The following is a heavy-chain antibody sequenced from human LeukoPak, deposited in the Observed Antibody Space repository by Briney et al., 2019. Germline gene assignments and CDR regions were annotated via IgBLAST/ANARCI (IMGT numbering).Heavy chain of an antibody. CDR2: IYDSGST. J-gene: IGHJ6*02. V-gene: IGHV4-31*03. CDR1: GGSISSGGYY. D-gene: IGHD6-19*01. CDR3: ARGVLLATPIAVAGHYYYYGMDV. Sequence: SETLSLTCTVSGGSISSGGYYWSWIRQHPGKGLEWIGYIYDSGSTYYNPSLKSRVTISVDTSKNQFSLKLSSVTAADTAVYYCARGVLLATPIAVAGHYYYYGMDVWGQGTTVTVSS.